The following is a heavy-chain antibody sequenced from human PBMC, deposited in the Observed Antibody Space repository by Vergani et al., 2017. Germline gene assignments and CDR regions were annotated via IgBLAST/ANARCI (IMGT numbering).Heavy chain of an antibody. Sequence: EVQLLESGGGLVQPGGSLRLSCAASGFTFSSYAMSWVRQAPGKGLEWVSAISGSGGSTYYAGSVKGRFTISRDNSKNTLYLQMNSLRAEDTAVYYCAKSIAARLVWPYWGQGTLVTVSS. CDR1: GFTFSSYA. CDR2: ISGSGGST. D-gene: IGHD6-6*01. CDR3: AKSIAARLVWPY. J-gene: IGHJ4*02. V-gene: IGHV3-23*01.